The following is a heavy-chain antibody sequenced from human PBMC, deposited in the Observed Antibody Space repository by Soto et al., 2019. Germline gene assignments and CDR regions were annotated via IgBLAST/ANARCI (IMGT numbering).Heavy chain of an antibody. CDR3: ERGQETAAAFDY. Sequence: SETLSLTCTVSGGCISSYYWSWIRQPPGKGLEWIGYIYYSGSTNYNPSLKSRVTISVDTSKNQFSLKLSSVTAADTAVYYCERGQETAAAFDYWGQGTLVTVSS. CDR2: IYYSGST. V-gene: IGHV4-59*01. CDR1: GGCISSYY. J-gene: IGHJ4*02. D-gene: IGHD2-2*01.